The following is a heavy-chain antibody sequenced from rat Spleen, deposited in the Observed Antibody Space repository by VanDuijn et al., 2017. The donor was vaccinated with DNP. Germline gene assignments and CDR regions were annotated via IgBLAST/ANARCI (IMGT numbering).Heavy chain of an antibody. CDR2: VWSNGDT. D-gene: IGHD1-7*01. V-gene: IGHV2-32*01. CDR1: GFSLTSYH. Sequence: QVQLKESGPGLVQPSQTLSLTCTVSGFSLTSYHVHWVRQPPGKGLEWMGIVWSNGDTSYNSVLKSRLSISRDTSQSQVFLKMNGLQTEDTATYYCSRGDYSYWGQGVMVTVSS. CDR3: SRGDYSY. J-gene: IGHJ2*01.